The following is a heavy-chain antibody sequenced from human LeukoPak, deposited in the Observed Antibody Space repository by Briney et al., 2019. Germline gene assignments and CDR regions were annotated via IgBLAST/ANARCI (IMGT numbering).Heavy chain of an antibody. D-gene: IGHD1-7*01. CDR2: INWDGEST. J-gene: IGHJ4*02. CDR3: ARDLSANWYSLAY. Sequence: GGSLRLSCAVSGLTFDDYGMSWVRQAPGKGMEWVSGINWDGESTGYGDSVQGRFIISRDNDENALYLQMNGLRAEDTAVYYCARDLSANWYSLAYWGRGTPVTVSS. CDR1: GLTFDDYG. V-gene: IGHV3-20*04.